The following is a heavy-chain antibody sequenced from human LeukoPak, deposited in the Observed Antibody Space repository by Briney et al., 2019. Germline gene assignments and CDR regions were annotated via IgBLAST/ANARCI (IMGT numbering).Heavy chain of an antibody. Sequence: GESLKISCKGSGYSFTSYWIGWVRQMPGKGLEWMGIIYPGDSDTRYSPSFQGQVTISADKSISTAYLQWSSLKASDTAMYYCARLGLGADHTTGTTLNYFDYWGQGTLVTVSS. CDR2: IYPGDSDT. J-gene: IGHJ4*02. CDR3: ARLGLGADHTTGTTLNYFDY. CDR1: GYSFTSYW. D-gene: IGHD1-1*01. V-gene: IGHV5-51*01.